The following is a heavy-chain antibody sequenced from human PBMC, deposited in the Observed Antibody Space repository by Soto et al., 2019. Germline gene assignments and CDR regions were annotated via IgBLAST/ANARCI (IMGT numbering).Heavy chain of an antibody. Sequence: ASVKVSCKASGYTFTSYGISWVRQAPGQGLEWMGWISAYNGNTNYAQKLQGRVTMTTDTSTSTAYMELRSLRSDGTAVYYCAGASFYDILTGPRGMDVWGQGTTVTVSS. V-gene: IGHV1-18*01. CDR1: GYTFTSYG. D-gene: IGHD3-9*01. CDR3: AGASFYDILTGPRGMDV. J-gene: IGHJ6*02. CDR2: ISAYNGNT.